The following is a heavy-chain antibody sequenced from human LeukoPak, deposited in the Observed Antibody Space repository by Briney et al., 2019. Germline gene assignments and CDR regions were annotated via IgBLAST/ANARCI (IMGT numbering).Heavy chain of an antibody. J-gene: IGHJ3*02. V-gene: IGHV4-59*08. CDR2: ICYSGST. Sequence: SETLSLTCTVSGVSISSYYWSWLRQPPGKGLGWIWYICYSGSTNYNPSLQSRVAISVDTSKNQYSPKLSSVTAADTAVYSCARHSGGVAATPDAFYIWGQGKMVTVSS. D-gene: IGHD2-15*01. CDR1: GVSISSYY. CDR3: ARHSGGVAATPDAFYI.